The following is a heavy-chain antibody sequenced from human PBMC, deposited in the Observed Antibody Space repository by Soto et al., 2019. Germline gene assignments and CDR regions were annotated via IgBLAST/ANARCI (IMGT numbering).Heavy chain of an antibody. Sequence: EVLLVESGGGLLKPGGSLRLSCAASGFAFKYASMTWVRQAPGKGLEWVGHIRSNIDGATTAYAAPVKGRFTISRDESKNTVDLQMNSLITEDTAVYYCTTDWGSGTHYARAFDVWGQGTMVTVSS. CDR2: IRSNIDGATT. J-gene: IGHJ3*01. D-gene: IGHD3-16*01. CDR3: TTDWGSGTHYARAFDV. V-gene: IGHV3-15*01. CDR1: GFAFKYAS.